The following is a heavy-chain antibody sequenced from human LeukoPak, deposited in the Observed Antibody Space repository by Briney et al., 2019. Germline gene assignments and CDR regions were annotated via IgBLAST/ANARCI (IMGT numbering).Heavy chain of an antibody. D-gene: IGHD3-10*01. Sequence: PGGSLRLSCAASGFTFSNYEMNWVRQAPGKGLEWVSYISSSGSTIHYADPVKGRFTISRDNAKNSLYLQMNSLRAEDTAVYYCAKDRAFLWFGDLWGQGTLVTVSS. CDR1: GFTFSNYE. V-gene: IGHV3-48*03. J-gene: IGHJ5*02. CDR2: ISSSGSTI. CDR3: AKDRAFLWFGDL.